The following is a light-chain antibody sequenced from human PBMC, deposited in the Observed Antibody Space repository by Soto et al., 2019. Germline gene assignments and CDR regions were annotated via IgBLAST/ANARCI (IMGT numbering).Light chain of an antibody. J-gene: IGKJ4*01. V-gene: IGKV3-11*01. CDR2: DAS. CDR3: QQRSNWPHT. Sequence: EKVITQSPSTLSLSPAERSTLSCRASQSVSSYLAWYQQKPGQAPRLLIYDASNRATGIPARFSGSGSGTDFTLTISNLEPEDFAVYYCQQRSNWPHTFGGGTKVDI. CDR1: QSVSSY.